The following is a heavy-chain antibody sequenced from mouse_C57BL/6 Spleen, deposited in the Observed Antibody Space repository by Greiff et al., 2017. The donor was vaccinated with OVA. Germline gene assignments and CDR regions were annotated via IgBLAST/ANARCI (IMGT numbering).Heavy chain of an antibody. Sequence: QVQLQQPGAELVMPGASVKLSCKASGYTFTSYWMHWVKQRPGQGLEWIGEIDPSDSYTNYNQKFKGKSTLTVDKSSSTAYMQLSSLTSEDSAVYYCARTPYYYGSSWPLMDYWGQGTSVTVSS. CDR3: ARTPYYYGSSWPLMDY. CDR2: IDPSDSYT. CDR1: GYTFTSYW. D-gene: IGHD1-1*01. J-gene: IGHJ4*01. V-gene: IGHV1-69*01.